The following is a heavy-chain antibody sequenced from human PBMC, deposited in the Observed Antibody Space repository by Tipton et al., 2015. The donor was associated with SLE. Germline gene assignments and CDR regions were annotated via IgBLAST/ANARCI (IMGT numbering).Heavy chain of an antibody. CDR1: GGSISSYY. CDR2: IYTSGST. Sequence: TLSLTCTVSGGSISSYYWSWIRQPPGKGLEWIGYIYTSGSTNYNPSLKSRATISVDTSKNQFSLKLSSVTAADTAVYYCASSVGIDAFDIWGQGTMVTVSS. D-gene: IGHD1-26*01. CDR3: ASSVGIDAFDI. V-gene: IGHV4-4*08. J-gene: IGHJ3*02.